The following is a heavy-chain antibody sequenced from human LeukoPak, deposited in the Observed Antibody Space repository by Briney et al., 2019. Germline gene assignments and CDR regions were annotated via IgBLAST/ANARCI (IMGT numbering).Heavy chain of an antibody. V-gene: IGHV4-59*12. CDR1: GGSFSGYY. Sequence: PSETLSLTCAVYGGSFSGYYWSWIRQPPGKGLEWIGYIYYSGSTNYNPSLKSRVTISVDTSKNQFSLKLSSVTAADTAVYYCARGEYSSGWYGDDYFDYWGQGTLVTVSS. J-gene: IGHJ4*02. CDR3: ARGEYSSGWYGDDYFDY. CDR2: IYYSGST. D-gene: IGHD6-19*01.